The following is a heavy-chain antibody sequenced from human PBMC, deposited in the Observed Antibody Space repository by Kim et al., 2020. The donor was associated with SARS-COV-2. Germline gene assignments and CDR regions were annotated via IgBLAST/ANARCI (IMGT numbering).Heavy chain of an antibody. Sequence: GGSLRLSCAASGFTFSSYAMTWVRQVPGKGLEWVSAISGGGGSTYYGDSVKGRFTISRDNSKNTLYLQMNSLRAEDTAVYYCAKDKWLFAGCAFDIWGQGTMVTVSS. J-gene: IGHJ3*02. CDR2: ISGGGGST. V-gene: IGHV3-23*01. D-gene: IGHD3-22*01. CDR1: GFTFSSYA. CDR3: AKDKWLFAGCAFDI.